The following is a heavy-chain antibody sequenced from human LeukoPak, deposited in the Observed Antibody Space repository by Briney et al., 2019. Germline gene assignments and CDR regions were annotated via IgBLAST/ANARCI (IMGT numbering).Heavy chain of an antibody. V-gene: IGHV1-46*01. CDR1: GYTFTTFY. CDR2: INPSGDST. J-gene: IGHJ4*02. Sequence: ASVKVSCKASGYTFTTFYIHWVRQAPEQGLEWMGMINPSGDSTIYARKFQGRVTMTGDMSTSTVYMEMNSLRSEDTAVYYCARVRSAGYYDSSALGYWGQGTLVTVSS. CDR3: ARVRSAGYYDSSALGY. D-gene: IGHD3-22*01.